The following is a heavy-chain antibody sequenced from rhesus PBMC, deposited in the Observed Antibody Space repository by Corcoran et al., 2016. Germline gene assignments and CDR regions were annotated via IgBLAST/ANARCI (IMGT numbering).Heavy chain of an antibody. Sequence: QVQLQESGPGLVKPSVTLSLTCAVSGGSISNSYYWSWIRQPPGKGLGWIGYIYGHGRSPYYNPTIKIGVTSSTCTSKNQFALKLSSVTAADTAVYYCASGGTPRAYFDYWGQGVLVTVSS. J-gene: IGHJ4*01. CDR1: GGSISNSYY. CDR3: ASGGTPRAYFDY. CDR2: IYGHGRSP. V-gene: IGHV4S7*01. D-gene: IGHD3-22*01.